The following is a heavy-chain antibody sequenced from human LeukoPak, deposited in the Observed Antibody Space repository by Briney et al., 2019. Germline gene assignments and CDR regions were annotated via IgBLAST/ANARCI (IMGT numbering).Heavy chain of an antibody. V-gene: IGHV3-7*01. CDR3: ARVSLGGLRYFDWFLDY. CDR2: IKQDGSEK. D-gene: IGHD3-9*01. CDR1: GFTFSSYW. J-gene: IGHJ4*02. Sequence: GGSLRLSCAASGFTFSSYWMSWVRQAPGKGLEWVANIKQDGSEKYYVDSVKGRFTISRDNAKNSLYLQMNSLRAEDTAVYYCARVSLGGLRYFDWFLDYWGQGTLVTVSS.